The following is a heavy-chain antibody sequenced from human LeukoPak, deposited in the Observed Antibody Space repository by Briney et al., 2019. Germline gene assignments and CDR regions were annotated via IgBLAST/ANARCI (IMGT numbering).Heavy chain of an antibody. CDR2: TNVANDYT. V-gene: IGHV1-3*01. CDR3: ARDDFSTYAGLNYFDY. D-gene: IGHD4-11*01. CDR1: GHTFTHYA. J-gene: IGHJ4*02. Sequence: ASVKVSCKASGHTFTHYAVHWVRQAPGQRLEWMGWTNVANDYTESSQKFQDRFIITSDPSATTVYMELSSLRSEDTAVYYCARDDFSTYAGLNYFDYWGQGSLVTVSS.